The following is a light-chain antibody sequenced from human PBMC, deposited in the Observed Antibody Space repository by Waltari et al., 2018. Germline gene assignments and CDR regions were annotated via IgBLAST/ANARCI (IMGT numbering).Light chain of an antibody. Sequence: EIVLTQSPATLSLSPVERATPSCRASQSVSSDLAWYQQKPGQAPRLLIYDASNRSTGIPARFSGSGSGTDFTLTISSLEPEDFAVYYCQQRSNWPITFGQGTRLEIK. CDR2: DAS. CDR1: QSVSSD. J-gene: IGKJ5*01. V-gene: IGKV3-11*01. CDR3: QQRSNWPIT.